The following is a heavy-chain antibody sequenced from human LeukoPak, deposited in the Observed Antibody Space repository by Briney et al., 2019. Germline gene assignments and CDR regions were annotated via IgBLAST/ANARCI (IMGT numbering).Heavy chain of an antibody. CDR2: IYTSGST. Sequence: SETLSLTCTVSGGSISSYYWSWIRQPAGKGLEWIGRIYTSGSTNYNPSLKSRVTMSVDTSKNQFSLKLSSVSAADTAVYYCARDRTSSTQGLWGPTVTTATLDYWGQGTLVTVSS. J-gene: IGHJ4*02. CDR3: ARDRTSSTQGLWGPTVTTATLDY. CDR1: GGSISSYY. D-gene: IGHD4-17*01. V-gene: IGHV4-4*07.